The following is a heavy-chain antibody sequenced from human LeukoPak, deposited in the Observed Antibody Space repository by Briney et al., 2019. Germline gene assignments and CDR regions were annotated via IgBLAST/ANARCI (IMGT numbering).Heavy chain of an antibody. Sequence: ASVKVSCKASGFTFTSNYLHWVRQAPGQGLEWMGIINPNSGGTSYAQKFQGRVTLTSDTSTSTVSMELSSLRSEDTAIYYCARGGIVVVTAIIDYWGQGTLVTVSS. CDR3: ARGGIVVVTAIIDY. V-gene: IGHV1-46*01. CDR1: GFTFTSNY. CDR2: INPNSGGT. J-gene: IGHJ4*02. D-gene: IGHD2-21*02.